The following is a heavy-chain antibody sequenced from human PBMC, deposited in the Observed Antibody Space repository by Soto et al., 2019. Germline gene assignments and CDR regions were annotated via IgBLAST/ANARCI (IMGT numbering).Heavy chain of an antibody. D-gene: IGHD3-3*01. V-gene: IGHV1-3*01. CDR3: ARVGDFWSGYWEYYFDY. CDR2: INAGNGNT. Sequence: GASVKVSCKASGYTFTSYAMHWVRQAPGQRLEWMGWINAGNGNTKYSQKFQGRVTITRDTSASTAYMELSSLRSEDTAVYYCARVGDFWSGYWEYYFDYWGQGTLVTVS. CDR1: GYTFTSYA. J-gene: IGHJ4*02.